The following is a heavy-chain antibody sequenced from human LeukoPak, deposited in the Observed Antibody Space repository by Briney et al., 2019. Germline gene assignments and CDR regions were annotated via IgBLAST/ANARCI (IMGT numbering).Heavy chain of an antibody. V-gene: IGHV4-39*07. Sequence: SETLSLTCTVSGGSISTSNYYWGWVRQPPGKGLEWIGSIYYSGSTYYNPSLKSRVTISVDTSKNQFSLKLSSVTAADTAVYYCASMLFHYYYMDVWGKGTTVTVSS. CDR3: ASMLFHYYYMDV. CDR1: GGSISTSNYY. D-gene: IGHD2-21*01. CDR2: IYYSGST. J-gene: IGHJ6*03.